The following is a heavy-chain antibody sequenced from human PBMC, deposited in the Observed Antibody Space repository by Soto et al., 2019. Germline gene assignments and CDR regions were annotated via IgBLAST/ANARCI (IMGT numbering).Heavy chain of an antibody. CDR1: GFTSSNYA. J-gene: IGHJ6*02. Sequence: EVQLLESGGGSVQPGGSLRLSCAASGFTSSNYAMSWVRQAPGKGLEWVSGISGSGGSAYYADSVKGRFIISRDNSKNTLYLQMNSLRAEVTAVYYSQKGLTGAPYYAMDVWGQGTTVTVSS. CDR3: QKGLTGAPYYAMDV. V-gene: IGHV3-23*01. CDR2: ISGSGGSA. D-gene: IGHD7-27*01.